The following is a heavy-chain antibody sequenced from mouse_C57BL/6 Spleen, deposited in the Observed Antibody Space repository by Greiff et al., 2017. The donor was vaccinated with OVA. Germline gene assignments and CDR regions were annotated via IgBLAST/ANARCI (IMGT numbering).Heavy chain of an antibody. V-gene: IGHV1-64*01. CDR1: GYTFTSYW. J-gene: IGHJ4*01. CDR2: IHPNSGST. CDR3: ARRGLLYQTLDY. D-gene: IGHD2-12*01. Sequence: QVQLKQPGAELVKPGASVKLSCKASGYTFTSYWMHWVKQRPGQGLEWIGMIHPNSGSTNYNEKFKSKATLTVDKSSSTAYMQLSSLTSEDSAVYYCARRGLLYQTLDYWGQGTSVTVSS.